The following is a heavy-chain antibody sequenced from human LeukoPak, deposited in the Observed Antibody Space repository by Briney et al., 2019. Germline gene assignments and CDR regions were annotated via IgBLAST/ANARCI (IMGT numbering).Heavy chain of an antibody. D-gene: IGHD6-6*01. Sequence: GGSLRLSCAASGFTFSSYSMNWVRQAPGKGLEWASSISSSSSYIYYADSVKGQFTISRDNAKNSLYLQMNSLRAEDTAVYYCARGMGIAARTPDDYWGQGTLVTVSS. V-gene: IGHV3-21*01. J-gene: IGHJ4*02. CDR3: ARGMGIAARTPDDY. CDR1: GFTFSSYS. CDR2: ISSSSSYI.